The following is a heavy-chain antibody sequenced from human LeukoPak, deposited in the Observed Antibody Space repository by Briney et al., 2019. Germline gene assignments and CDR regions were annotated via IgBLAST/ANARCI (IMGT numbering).Heavy chain of an antibody. J-gene: IGHJ5*02. CDR3: VRGRGTAVTTGNWFDP. V-gene: IGHV4-30-4*01. CDR1: GGSVSSGNYY. D-gene: IGHD4-17*01. Sequence: PSETLSLTCTVSGGSVSSGNYYWNWIRQPPGKGLECIRYMHYTGSTYYNPSLKSRVTISVDTSKNQFSLKLSSVTAADTAVYYCVRGRGTAVTTGNWFDPWGQGTLVTVSS. CDR2: MHYTGST.